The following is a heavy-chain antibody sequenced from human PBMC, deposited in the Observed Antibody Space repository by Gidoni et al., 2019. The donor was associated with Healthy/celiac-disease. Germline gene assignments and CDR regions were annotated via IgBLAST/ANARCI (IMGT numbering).Heavy chain of an antibody. Sequence: QVQLQQWGAGLLKPSETLSLTCAVYGGSFSGYYWSWIRQPPGKGLEWIGEINHSGSTNYNPSLKSRVTISVDTSKNQFSLKLSSVTAADTAVYYCARSSSWYPYYYGMDVWGQGTTVTVSS. CDR1: GGSFSGYY. J-gene: IGHJ6*02. CDR3: ARSSSWYPYYYGMDV. V-gene: IGHV4-34*01. CDR2: INHSGST. D-gene: IGHD6-13*01.